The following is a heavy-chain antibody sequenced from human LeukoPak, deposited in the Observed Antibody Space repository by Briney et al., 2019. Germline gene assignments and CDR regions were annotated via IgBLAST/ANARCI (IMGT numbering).Heavy chain of an antibody. CDR2: IKHDGSVQ. Sequence: GGSLRLSCIASGFTFSSFWMTWLRQAPGKGLEWVANIKHDGSVQYYVDSVKGRFTLSRDNAKNSVYLQMHNLRGDDTAVYYCARPGTRCDGGSCFPWGYWGQGTLVTVSS. CDR3: ARPGTRCDGGSCFPWGY. J-gene: IGHJ4*02. V-gene: IGHV3-7*03. CDR1: GFTFSSFW. D-gene: IGHD2-15*01.